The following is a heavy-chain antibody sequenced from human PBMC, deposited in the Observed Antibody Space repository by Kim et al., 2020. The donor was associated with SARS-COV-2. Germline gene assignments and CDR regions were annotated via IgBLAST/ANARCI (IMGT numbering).Heavy chain of an antibody. J-gene: IGHJ4*02. D-gene: IGHD6-13*01. Sequence: GGSPRLSCAASGFTFGDYAMHWVWQAPGKGLEWVSGISWNSGSIVYADSVEGRFTISRDNAKNSLYLQMNRLRAEDTALYYCAKDIGSSSWYGVDSWGQG. V-gene: IGHV3-9*01. CDR3: AKDIGSSSWYGVDS. CDR2: ISWNSGSI. CDR1: GFTFGDYA.